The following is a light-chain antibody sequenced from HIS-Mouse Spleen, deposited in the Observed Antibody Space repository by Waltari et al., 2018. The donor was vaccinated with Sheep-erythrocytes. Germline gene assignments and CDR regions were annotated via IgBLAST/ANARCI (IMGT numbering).Light chain of an antibody. CDR3: SSYAGSNNWV. V-gene: IGLV2-8*01. CDR1: SSDVGGYNY. CDR2: EVS. J-gene: IGLJ3*02. Sequence: QSALTQPPSASGSPGQSVTISCTGTSSDVGGYNYVSWNQQHPGKAPKLMIYEVSKRPSGVPDSFAGSKSGNTASLTVSGLQAEDEADYYCSSYAGSNNWVFGGGTKLTVL.